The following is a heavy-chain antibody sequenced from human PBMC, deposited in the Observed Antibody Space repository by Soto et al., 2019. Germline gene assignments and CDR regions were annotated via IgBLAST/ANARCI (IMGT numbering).Heavy chain of an antibody. J-gene: IGHJ6*03. Sequence: QAQLQQWGAGLLKPSETLSLTCAVYGGSFSGYYWSWIRQSPGKGLEWIGDINQSGGTNHNPSLGSRVTMSVDTSKNQFSLRLNSVTAADTAVYYWARFVCRFWGWLPAYDMDVWGKGNTVSGSS. CDR2: INQSGGT. CDR3: ARFVCRFWGWLPAYDMDV. CDR1: GGSFSGYY. D-gene: IGHD3-3*01. V-gene: IGHV4-34*01.